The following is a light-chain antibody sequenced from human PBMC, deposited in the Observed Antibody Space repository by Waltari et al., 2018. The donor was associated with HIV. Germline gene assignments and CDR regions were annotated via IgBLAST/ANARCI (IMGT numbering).Light chain of an antibody. CDR2: QFS. V-gene: IGLV2-8*01. CDR3: SSYAGSNTLL. J-gene: IGLJ2*01. Sequence: QSALTQPPSASGSPGQSVTISCTGTTKDVGLYNYVSWYQQNPGEAPKLIIFQFSKRPSGVPDRFSGSKSCNTASLTFSVLQSEDEADYFCSSYAGSNTLLFGGGTKLTVL. CDR1: TKDVGLYNY.